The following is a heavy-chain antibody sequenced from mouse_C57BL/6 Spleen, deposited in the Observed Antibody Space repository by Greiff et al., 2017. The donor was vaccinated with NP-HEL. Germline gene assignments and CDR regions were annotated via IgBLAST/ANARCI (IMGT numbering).Heavy chain of an antibody. J-gene: IGHJ3*01. D-gene: IGHD1-1*01. CDR1: GFNIKDDY. Sequence: EVQLQQSGAELVRPGASVKLSCTASGFNIKDDYMHWVKQRPEQGLEWIGWIDPENGDTEYASKFQGKATITADTSSNTAYLQLSSLTSEDTAVYYCTTSTYYYGSSGAGFAYWGQGTLVTVSA. V-gene: IGHV14-4*01. CDR2: IDPENGDT. CDR3: TTSTYYYGSSGAGFAY.